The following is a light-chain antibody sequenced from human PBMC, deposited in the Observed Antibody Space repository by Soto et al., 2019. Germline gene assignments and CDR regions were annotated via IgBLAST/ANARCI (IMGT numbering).Light chain of an antibody. CDR1: SGDVGGYNY. CDR3: CSYRSRDTPYFV. V-gene: IGLV2-8*01. J-gene: IGLJ1*01. Sequence: AGSQSPCACGAPVRSVAISGTRTSGDVGGYNYVSWYQQNPGTDPKLMIYEVRKRPLGVPDRFSGAKSGNTASLTVSGLQAEDEADDYCCSYRSRDTPYFVFGQGTKV. CDR2: EVR.